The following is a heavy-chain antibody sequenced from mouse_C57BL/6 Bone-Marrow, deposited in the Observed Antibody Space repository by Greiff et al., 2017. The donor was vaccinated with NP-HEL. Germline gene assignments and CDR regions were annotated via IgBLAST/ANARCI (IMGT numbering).Heavy chain of an antibody. Sequence: EVKLVESGGDLVKPGGSLKLSCAASGFTFSSYGMSWVRQTPDKRLEWVATISSGGSYTYYPDSVKGRFTISRDNAKNTLYLQMSSLKSEDTAMYYCARHETITTVDGYAMDYWGQGTSVTVSS. CDR2: ISSGGSYT. CDR1: GFTFSSYG. J-gene: IGHJ4*01. D-gene: IGHD1-1*01. V-gene: IGHV5-6*02. CDR3: ARHETITTVDGYAMDY.